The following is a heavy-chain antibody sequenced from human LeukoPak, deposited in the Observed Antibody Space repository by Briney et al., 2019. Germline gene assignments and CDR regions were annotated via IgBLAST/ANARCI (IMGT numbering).Heavy chain of an antibody. D-gene: IGHD1-14*01. V-gene: IGHV4-59*01. Sequence: KPSETLSLTCTVSGASISNYYWSWIRQPPGKGLEWIGFIYYIGTTKYSPSLKSRATISIDTSKNQVSLKLRSVTAADTAIFYCARVQVGTRAGYYYYMDVWGKGTSATISS. CDR2: IYYIGTT. CDR3: ARVQVGTRAGYYYYMDV. CDR1: GASISNYY. J-gene: IGHJ6*03.